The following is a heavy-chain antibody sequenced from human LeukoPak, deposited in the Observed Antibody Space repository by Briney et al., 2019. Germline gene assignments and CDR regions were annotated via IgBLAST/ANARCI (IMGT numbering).Heavy chain of an antibody. J-gene: IGHJ5*02. V-gene: IGHV4-59*01. D-gene: IGHD6-19*01. CDR2: IFYSGST. CDR3: ARDKYSSGWYQGFDP. Sequence: KTSETLSLTCTVSGGSISSYYWSWIRQPRGKGLEWIGYIFYSGSTNYNPSLKSRVTISVGTSKNQFSLKLSSVTAADAAVYYCARDKYSSGWYQGFDPWGQGTLVTVSS. CDR1: GGSISSYY.